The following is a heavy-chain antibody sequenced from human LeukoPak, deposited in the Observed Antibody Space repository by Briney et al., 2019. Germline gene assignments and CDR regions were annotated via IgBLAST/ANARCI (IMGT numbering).Heavy chain of an antibody. CDR3: ARDNGVRGFDY. Sequence: SETLSLTCTVSGGSISSYYWSWIQQPAGKGLGWIGRIYTSGSTNYNPSLKSRVTMSVDTSKNQFSLKLSSVTAADTAVYYCARDNGVRGFDYWGQGTLVTVSS. D-gene: IGHD2-8*01. CDR1: GGSISSYY. J-gene: IGHJ4*02. CDR2: IYTSGST. V-gene: IGHV4-4*07.